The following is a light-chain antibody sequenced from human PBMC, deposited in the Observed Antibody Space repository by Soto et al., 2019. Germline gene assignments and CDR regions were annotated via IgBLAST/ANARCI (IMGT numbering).Light chain of an antibody. J-gene: IGKJ3*01. Sequence: DIQMTQSPSSLSASVGDTVTITCRASQDISNYLAWFQQKPGEAPKLLIYGPSTLESGGPSRFSGGKSGTDFTLTISGLQPEDVAIYYCQKYNRLPFTFGPGTKVEIQ. CDR3: QKYNRLPFT. V-gene: IGKV1-27*01. CDR1: QDISNY. CDR2: GPS.